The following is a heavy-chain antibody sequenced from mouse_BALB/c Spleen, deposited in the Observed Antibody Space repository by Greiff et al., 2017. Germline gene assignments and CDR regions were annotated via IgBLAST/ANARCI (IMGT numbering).Heavy chain of an antibody. D-gene: IGHD1-1*01. CDR1: GYTFTSSW. CDR3: TRSYYGYYAMDY. V-gene: IGHV1S22*01. CDR2: IYPGSGST. Sequence: LQQPGSELVRPGASVKLSCKASGYTFTSSWMHWVKQRPGQGLEWIGNIYPGSGSTNYDEKFKSKATLTVDTSSSTAYMQLSSLTSEDSAVYYCTRSYYGYYAMDYWGQGTSVTVSS. J-gene: IGHJ4*01.